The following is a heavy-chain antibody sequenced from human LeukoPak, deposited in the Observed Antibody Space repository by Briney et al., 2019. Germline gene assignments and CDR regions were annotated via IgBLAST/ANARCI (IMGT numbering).Heavy chain of an antibody. Sequence: KPGGSLRLSCAASGFTFSNTWMSWVRQAPGKGLEWVGSIKTNTDGGTADYAAPVKGRFTISRDDSINTLYLQMNSVKTEDTAVYYCTTDPPSNWGSRGGGFWGQGTLVTVSS. CDR1: GFTFSNTW. CDR3: TTDPPSNWGSRGGGF. V-gene: IGHV3-15*01. J-gene: IGHJ4*02. D-gene: IGHD7-27*01. CDR2: IKTNTDGGTA.